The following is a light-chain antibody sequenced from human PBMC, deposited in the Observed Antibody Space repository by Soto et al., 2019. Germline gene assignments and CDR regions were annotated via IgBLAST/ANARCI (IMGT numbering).Light chain of an antibody. J-gene: IGKJ3*01. Sequence: EIVMTQSPATLSVSPGERATLSCRASQSVSSNLAWYQQKPGQAPRLLIYGASTRATGIPARFSGSGSGTEFTLTISSLQSEDFAVYYCQQRSNWPPFFTFGPGTKVDIK. CDR2: GAS. V-gene: IGKV3-15*01. CDR1: QSVSSN. CDR3: QQRSNWPPFFT.